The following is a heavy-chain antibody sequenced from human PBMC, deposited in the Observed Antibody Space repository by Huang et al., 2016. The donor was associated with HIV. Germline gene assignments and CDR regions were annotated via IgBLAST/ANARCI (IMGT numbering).Heavy chain of an antibody. J-gene: IGHJ3*02. D-gene: IGHD5-12*01. Sequence: QGQLVESGGGVVRPGRSLRLSCAASGFRFSNYAIHWVRQAPGKRMEWVTFISNDGTTTYYANSVKGRFTISRDNFKNTLYLQMNRLRGDDTAVYYCTREYTVAGAFDIWGQGTMVTVSS. CDR3: TREYTVAGAFDI. V-gene: IGHV3-30-3*01. CDR2: ISNDGTTT. CDR1: GFRFSNYA.